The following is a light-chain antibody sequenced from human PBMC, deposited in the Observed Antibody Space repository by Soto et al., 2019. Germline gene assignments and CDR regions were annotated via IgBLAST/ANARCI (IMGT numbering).Light chain of an antibody. CDR3: QQSYNPPRT. CDR1: QSINTY. V-gene: IGKV1-39*01. J-gene: IGKJ1*01. Sequence: DILMTQSPSSLSASVGDRVTIPCRASQSINTYLNWYQHKPGKAPKLLIYASSNLQSGVPSRFSGSGSGTDFTLTISSLQPEDFATYFCQQSYNPPRTFGQGNKREI. CDR2: ASS.